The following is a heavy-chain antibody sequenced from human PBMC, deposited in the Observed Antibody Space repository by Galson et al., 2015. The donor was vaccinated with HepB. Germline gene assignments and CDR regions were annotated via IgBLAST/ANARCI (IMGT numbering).Heavy chain of an antibody. CDR1: GGPISSSSFY. CDR2: IYYSGST. CDR3: ARDHVWVVRETIGDYFGMDV. D-gene: IGHD3-16*01. V-gene: IGHV4-39*07. Sequence: QVQLQESGPGLVKPSETLSLTCTVSGGPISSSSFYLGWIRQPPGKGLQWIGNIYYSGSTYYSPSLTSRFTISLDTSKNHFSLRLSSVTAADTAVYYCARDHVWVVRETIGDYFGMDVWGQGTTVTVSS. J-gene: IGHJ6*02.